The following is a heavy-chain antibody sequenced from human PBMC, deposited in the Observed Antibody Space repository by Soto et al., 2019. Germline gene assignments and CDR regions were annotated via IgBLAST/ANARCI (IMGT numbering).Heavy chain of an antibody. CDR2: IRSNGRT. Sequence: EVQLVESGGGLVQPGGSLELSCAASGFTFSASAMHWVRQASGKGLEWVGRIRSNGRTAYAASMQGRFTISRDDSKKTAYLQLNSLKTDDTDGYYCARLDCSGGSCYPYYFEHWGQGALVTVSS. V-gene: IGHV3-73*02. CDR3: ARLDCSGGSCYPYYFEH. CDR1: GFTFSASA. J-gene: IGHJ4*02. D-gene: IGHD2-15*01.